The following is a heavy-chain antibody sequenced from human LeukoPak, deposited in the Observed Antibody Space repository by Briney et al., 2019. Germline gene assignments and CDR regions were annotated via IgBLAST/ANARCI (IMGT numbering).Heavy chain of an antibody. D-gene: IGHD5-12*01. J-gene: IGHJ3*02. V-gene: IGHV3-23*01. CDR1: GFTLSSYA. CDR2: ITVSGTNT. Sequence: PGGSLRLSCAASGFTLSSYAMSWVRRAPRKGLEWVSGITVSGTNTYDADSVKGRFTISRDSSKNAVYLQMNSLRAEDTAVYYCARSIMGLNSAYDIWGQGTMVTVSS. CDR3: ARSIMGLNSAYDI.